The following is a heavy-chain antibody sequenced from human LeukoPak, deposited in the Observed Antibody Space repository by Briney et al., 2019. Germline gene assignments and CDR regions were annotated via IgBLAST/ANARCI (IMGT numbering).Heavy chain of an antibody. J-gene: IGHJ1*01. CDR3: ATRYCRSSSCNPLFQH. CDR2: IYYSGST. V-gene: IGHV4-39*01. Sequence: SETLSLTCSVFGGSLSSSSYYWSWVRQPPGKGLEWIGTIYYSGSTYYNPSHPSLKSRVTISVDTSKNQFSLKLTSVTAADTAVYYCATRYCRSSSCNPLFQHWGQGTLVSVSS. CDR1: GGSLSSSSYY. D-gene: IGHD2-2*01.